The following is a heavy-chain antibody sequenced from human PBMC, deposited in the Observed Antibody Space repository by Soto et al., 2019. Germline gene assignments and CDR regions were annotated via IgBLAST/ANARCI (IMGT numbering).Heavy chain of an antibody. V-gene: IGHV1-2*04. D-gene: IGHD2-8*01. CDR3: ARSVLIENYYYYYGMDV. CDR1: GYTLTGYY. CDR2: INPNSGGT. Sequence: ASVKVSCKASGYTLTGYYVHWVRQAPGQGLEWMGWINPNSGGTNYAQKFQGWVTMTRDTSISTAYMELSRLRSDDTAVYYCARSVLIENYYYYYGMDVWGQGTTVTVSS. J-gene: IGHJ6*02.